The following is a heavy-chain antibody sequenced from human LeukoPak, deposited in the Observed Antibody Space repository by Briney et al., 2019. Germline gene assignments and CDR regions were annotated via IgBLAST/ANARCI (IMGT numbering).Heavy chain of an antibody. CDR2: IRSDASNK. J-gene: IGHJ4*02. D-gene: IGHD3-9*01. CDR1: GFTFSSYG. Sequence: GGSLRLSCAASGFTFSSYGMHWVRQAPGKGLEWVGFIRSDASNKYYADSVKGRLTISRDNSNNTLYLQMNSLRVEDTAVYYCAKDDETILSTGTDHWGQGTLVTVSS. CDR3: AKDDETILSTGTDH. V-gene: IGHV3-30*02.